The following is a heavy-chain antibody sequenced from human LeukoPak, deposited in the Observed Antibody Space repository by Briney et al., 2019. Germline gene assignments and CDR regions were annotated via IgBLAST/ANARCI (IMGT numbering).Heavy chain of an antibody. D-gene: IGHD2-2*02. CDR1: GYSISSGYY. CDR3: ARLKDIVVVPAAIGVWFDP. J-gene: IGHJ5*02. CDR2: IYHSGST. Sequence: SETLSLTCAVSGYSISSGYYWGWIRQPPGKGLEWIGSIYHSGSTYYNPSLKSRFTISVDTSKNQFSLKLSSVPAADTAVYYCARLKDIVVVPAAIGVWFDPWGQGTLVTVSS. V-gene: IGHV4-38-2*01.